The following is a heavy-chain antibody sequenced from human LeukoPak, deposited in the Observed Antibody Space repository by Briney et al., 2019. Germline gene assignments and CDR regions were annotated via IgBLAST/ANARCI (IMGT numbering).Heavy chain of an antibody. D-gene: IGHD6-13*01. CDR3: ASNSSPYYYYMDV. Sequence: SVTVSCKASGGTFSSYAISWVRQAPGQGLEWMGGIIPIFGTANYAQKFQGRVTITTDESTSTAYMELSSLRSEDTAVYYCASNSSPYYYYMDVWGKGTTVTVSS. J-gene: IGHJ6*03. CDR1: GGTFSSYA. V-gene: IGHV1-69*05. CDR2: IIPIFGTA.